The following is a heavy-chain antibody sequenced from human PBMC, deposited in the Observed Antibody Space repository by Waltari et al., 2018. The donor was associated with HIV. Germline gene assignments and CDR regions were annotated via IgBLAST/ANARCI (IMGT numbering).Heavy chain of an antibody. CDR3: AYTRGTQGAGDY. Sequence: QVQLVQSGAEVKKPGSSLKVSCKASGGTSSSYAISWVRQAPGQGLEWLGGIIPIVGTANNAQKFQGGVTITADESTSTAYMELSSLRSEDTAVYYCAYTRGTQGAGDYWGQGTLVTVSS. V-gene: IGHV1-69*12. D-gene: IGHD1-26*01. CDR2: IIPIVGTA. J-gene: IGHJ4*02. CDR1: GGTSSSYA.